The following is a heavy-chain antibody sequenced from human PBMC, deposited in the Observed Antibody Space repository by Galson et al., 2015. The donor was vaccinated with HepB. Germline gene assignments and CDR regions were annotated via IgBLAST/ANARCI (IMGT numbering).Heavy chain of an antibody. CDR1: SGSISSGGYY. Sequence: TLSLTCTVSSGSISSGGYYWSWIRQHPGKGLEWIGYIYYSGTTSYNPSLKSRVTISVDTSKNQFSLKLSSVTAADTAVYYCARSGKYLVVTPGGYYFDYWGQGTLVTVSS. CDR2: IYYSGTT. D-gene: IGHD4-23*01. J-gene: IGHJ4*02. CDR3: ARSGKYLVVTPGGYYFDY. V-gene: IGHV4-31*03.